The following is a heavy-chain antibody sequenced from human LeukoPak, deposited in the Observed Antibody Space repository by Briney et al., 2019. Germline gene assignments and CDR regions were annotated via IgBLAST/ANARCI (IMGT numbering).Heavy chain of an antibody. CDR1: GGSVSSRSYY. J-gene: IGHJ5*02. CDR2: IYTTGIT. D-gene: IGHD6-13*01. Sequence: TLSLTCTVSGGSVSSRSYYWSWIRQPAGKGLDWLGRIYTTGITYYNPSLKSRLTMSVDTSKNQFSLNLGSVTAADTAVYFCARDSSSSRSWWFDPWGQGTLVIVSS. CDR3: ARDSSSSRSWWFDP. V-gene: IGHV4-61*02.